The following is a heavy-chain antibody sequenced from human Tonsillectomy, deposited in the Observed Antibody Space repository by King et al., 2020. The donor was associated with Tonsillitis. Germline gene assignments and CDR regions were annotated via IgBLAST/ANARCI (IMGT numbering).Heavy chain of an antibody. CDR2: INPNSGGT. D-gene: IGHD1-14*01. V-gene: IGHV1-2*05. CDR3: AREIAGSFDY. Sequence: QLVQSGAEVKKPGASVKVSCKASGYTFTGYYIHWVRQAPGQGLEWMGRINPNSGGTNFAQKFQGRVTMTRDKSISTAYMELRRLRSDDTVVYYCAREIAGSFDYWGQGTLVTVSS. CDR1: GYTFTGYY. J-gene: IGHJ4*02.